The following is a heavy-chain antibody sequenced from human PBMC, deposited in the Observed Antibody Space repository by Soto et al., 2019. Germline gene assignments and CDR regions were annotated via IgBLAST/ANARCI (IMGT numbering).Heavy chain of an antibody. J-gene: IGHJ1*01. Sequence: QVQLPQWGAGLLKPSETLSLTCAVYGGSFSGYYWSWIRQPRGQGLEWIGEINNRGSTNYNPSLKSRVTLSVATSKNQFSLTLSSVTAAYTAVYYCASGVMRGFAAWFGGVTIWGQGTLVTVSS. CDR3: ASGVMRGFAAWFGGVTI. D-gene: IGHD3-16*01. CDR1: GGSFSGYY. V-gene: IGHV4-34*01. CDR2: INNRGST.